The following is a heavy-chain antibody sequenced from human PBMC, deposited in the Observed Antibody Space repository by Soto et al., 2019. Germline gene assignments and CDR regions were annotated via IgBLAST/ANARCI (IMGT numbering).Heavy chain of an antibody. CDR2: IIPIFGTA. V-gene: IGHV1-69*01. J-gene: IGHJ6*02. CDR3: ARGAIFGVVISSRLGV. D-gene: IGHD3-3*01. CDR1: GGTFSSHA. Sequence: QVQLVQSGAEVKKPGSSVKVSCKASGGTFSSHAISWVRQAPGQGLEWMGGIIPIFGTANYAQKFQGRVTITADESTSTAYMELSSMRAEDTAVYYCARGAIFGVVISSRLGVWGQGTTVTVSS.